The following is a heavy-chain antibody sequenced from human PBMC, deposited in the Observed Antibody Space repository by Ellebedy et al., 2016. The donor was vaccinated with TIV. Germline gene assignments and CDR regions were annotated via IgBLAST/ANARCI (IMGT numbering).Heavy chain of an antibody. CDR1: GGTLSNYA. D-gene: IGHD3-10*01. V-gene: IGHV1-69*06. J-gene: IGHJ5*02. CDR3: ARVKLLWFGEFKLYNYFDT. Sequence: SVKVSCXASGGTLSNYAINWVRQAPGQGLEWMGGIIPIFGSANYAQKFQGRVTITADKSTSTAYMELSSLRSEDTAVYYCARVKLLWFGEFKLYNYFDTWGQGTLVTVFS. CDR2: IIPIFGSA.